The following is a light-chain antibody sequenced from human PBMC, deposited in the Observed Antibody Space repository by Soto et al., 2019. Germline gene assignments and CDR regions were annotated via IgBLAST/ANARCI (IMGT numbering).Light chain of an antibody. Sequence: DIQLTQSPSFLSASIGDRVTITCRASQGIRNLLAWYQQRPGQAPKVLIYAASTLQSGVPSRFSGSGSGTEFTLTISSLQPEDFATYYCQQLHSYPVTFGGGTKVEIK. V-gene: IGKV1-9*01. CDR3: QQLHSYPVT. CDR2: AAS. J-gene: IGKJ4*01. CDR1: QGIRNL.